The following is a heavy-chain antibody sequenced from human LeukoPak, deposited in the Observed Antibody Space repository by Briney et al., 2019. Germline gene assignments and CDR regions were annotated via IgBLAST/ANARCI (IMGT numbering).Heavy chain of an antibody. D-gene: IGHD3-3*01. CDR3: AKTYDFWSGYPEDY. V-gene: IGHV3-23*01. CDR2: ISGSGGST. CDR1: GFTFSSYA. Sequence: PGGSLRLSCAASGFTFSSYAMSWVRLAPGKGLEWVSAISGSGGSTYYADSVKGRFTISRDNSKNTLYLQMNSLRAEDTAVYYCAKTYDFWSGYPEDYWGQGTLVTVSS. J-gene: IGHJ4*02.